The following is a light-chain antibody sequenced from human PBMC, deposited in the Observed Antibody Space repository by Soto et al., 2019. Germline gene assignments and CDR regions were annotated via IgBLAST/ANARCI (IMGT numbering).Light chain of an antibody. Sequence: EIVMTQSPATLSVSPGERATLSCRASQSVSTNLAWYQQKPAQAPRLLIYGASTRATGIPARFSGSGSGTEFTLTISSLQSADFAVYYCQQYDNWPLTFGGGTKVDI. CDR2: GAS. J-gene: IGKJ4*01. V-gene: IGKV3-15*01. CDR1: QSVSTN. CDR3: QQYDNWPLT.